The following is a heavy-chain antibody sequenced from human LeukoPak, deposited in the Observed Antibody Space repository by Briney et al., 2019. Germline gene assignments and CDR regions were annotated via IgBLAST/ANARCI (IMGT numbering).Heavy chain of an antibody. Sequence: PSETLSLTCTVSGGSISSYYWSWIRQPAGKGLEWIGRIYTSGSTNYNPSLKSRVTISVDTSKNQFSLKLTSVTAADTAVYYCARVQMAILHFDYWGQGTPVTVSS. CDR1: GGSISSYY. CDR3: ARVQMAILHFDY. V-gene: IGHV4-4*07. CDR2: IYTSGST. D-gene: IGHD5-24*01. J-gene: IGHJ4*02.